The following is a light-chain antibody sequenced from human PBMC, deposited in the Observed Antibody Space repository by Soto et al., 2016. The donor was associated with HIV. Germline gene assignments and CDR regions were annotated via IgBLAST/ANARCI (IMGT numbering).Light chain of an antibody. V-gene: IGKV1-NL1*01. CDR2: GAS. J-gene: IGKJ4*01. Sequence: DIQMTQSPSSLSASVGDRVTITCQASRGTTNSLAWYQQTPGKAPKLLLFGASRLESGVPSRFSGRRSGTDHTLTISSLQPEDFATYYCLQHHSYPLSFGGGTKVEIK. CDR1: RGTTNS. CDR3: LQHHSYPLS.